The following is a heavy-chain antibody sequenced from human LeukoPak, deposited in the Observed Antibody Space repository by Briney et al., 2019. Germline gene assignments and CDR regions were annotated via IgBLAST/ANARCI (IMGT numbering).Heavy chain of an antibody. CDR3: AREGIQIWFNWFDP. Sequence: SETLSLTCTVSGGSISSYYWSWIRQPAGKGLEWIGRIYTSGSTNYNPSLKSRVTTSVDTSKNQFSLKLSSVTAADTAVYYCAREGIQIWFNWFDPWGQGTLVTVSS. CDR2: IYTSGST. J-gene: IGHJ5*02. CDR1: GGSISSYY. V-gene: IGHV4-4*07. D-gene: IGHD5-18*01.